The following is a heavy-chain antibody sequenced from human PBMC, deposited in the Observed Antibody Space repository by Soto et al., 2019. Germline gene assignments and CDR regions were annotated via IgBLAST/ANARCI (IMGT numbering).Heavy chain of an antibody. CDR3: ARGIRGHYGKDV. CDR2: IMGDGSTT. D-gene: IGHD3-10*01. J-gene: IGHJ6*02. CDR1: GFTFSDYW. Sequence: EVQLVESGGGLVQPGGSLRLSCAASGFTFSDYWIHWVRQAPGKGLMWVSRIMGDGSTTNYADSVKGRFTVSRDNAKNKLYLQMNILRAEDTALYYCARGIRGHYGKDVWGQWTTVSVSS. V-gene: IGHV3-74*01.